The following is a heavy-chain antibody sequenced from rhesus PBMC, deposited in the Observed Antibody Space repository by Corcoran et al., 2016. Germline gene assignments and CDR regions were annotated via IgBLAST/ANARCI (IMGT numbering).Heavy chain of an antibody. D-gene: IGHD6-31*01. CDR3: ARYDGSGWYYWYFDL. CDR1: GGSISGYYY. V-gene: IGHV4-73*01. CDR2: IYGNIAST. Sequence: QVKLQQWGEGLVKPSETLSLTCAVYGGSISGYYYWSWIRQPPGKGLEWIGYIYGNIASTNYNPSLKNRVTISKDTSKNQFSLTLSAVTAADTAVYYCARYDGSGWYYWYFDLWGPGTPITISS. J-gene: IGHJ2*01.